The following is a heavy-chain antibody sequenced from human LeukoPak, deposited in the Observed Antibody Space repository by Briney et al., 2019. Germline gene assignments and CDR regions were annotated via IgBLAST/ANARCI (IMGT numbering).Heavy chain of an antibody. Sequence: ASVKVSCKASGYTFTSYGISWVRQAPGQGLEWMGWISAYNGNTNYAQKFQGRVTMTTDTSTTTAYMELRSLRSDDMAVYYCARAYYYDSSGSYFDPWGQGTLVTVSS. J-gene: IGHJ5*02. D-gene: IGHD3-22*01. CDR1: GYTFTSYG. CDR3: ARAYYYDSSGSYFDP. V-gene: IGHV1-18*03. CDR2: ISAYNGNT.